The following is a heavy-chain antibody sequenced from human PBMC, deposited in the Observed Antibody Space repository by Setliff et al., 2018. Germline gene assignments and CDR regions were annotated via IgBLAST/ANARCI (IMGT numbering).Heavy chain of an antibody. D-gene: IGHD3-10*01. Sequence: SETLSLTCTVSGGSVSPYFWSRIRQPPGKGLQWIGYIYHNGNTNFNPSLKSRVNMSIDTSKNQFSLKLTSVTAADTAVYYCARVDFTMIQGVIGHWGQGTLVTVSS. CDR3: ARVDFTMIQGVIGH. V-gene: IGHV4-59*02. CDR2: IYHNGNT. CDR1: GGSVSPYF. J-gene: IGHJ1*01.